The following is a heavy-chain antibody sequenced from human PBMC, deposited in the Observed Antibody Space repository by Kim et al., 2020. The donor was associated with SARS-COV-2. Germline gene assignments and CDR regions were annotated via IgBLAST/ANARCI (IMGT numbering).Heavy chain of an antibody. D-gene: IGHD6-19*01. Sequence: SETLSLTCTVSGGSISSSSYYWGWIRQPPGKGLEWIGSIYYSGSTYYNPSLKSRVTISVDTSKNQFSLKLSSVTAADTAVYYCARRLGGWRNHGMDVWGQGTTVTVSS. CDR2: IYYSGST. J-gene: IGHJ6*02. CDR3: ARRLGGWRNHGMDV. V-gene: IGHV4-39*01. CDR1: GGSISSSSYY.